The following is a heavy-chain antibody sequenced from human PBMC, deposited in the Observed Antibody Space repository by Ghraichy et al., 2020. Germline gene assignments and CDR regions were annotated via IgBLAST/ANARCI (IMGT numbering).Heavy chain of an antibody. D-gene: IGHD2-15*01. CDR1: GGSISSYY. CDR2: IYYSGST. CDR3: AGEGMVGDAFDI. V-gene: IGHV4-59*01. Sequence: GSLRLSCTVSGGSISSYYWSWIRQPPGKGLEWIGYIYYSGSTNYNPSLKSRVTISVDTSKNQFSLKLSSVTAADTAVYYCAGEGMVGDAFDIWGQGTMVTVSS. J-gene: IGHJ3*02.